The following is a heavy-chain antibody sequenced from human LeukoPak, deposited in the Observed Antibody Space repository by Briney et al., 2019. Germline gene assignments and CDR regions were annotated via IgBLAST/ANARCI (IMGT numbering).Heavy chain of an antibody. J-gene: IGHJ4*02. CDR2: INHSGST. Sequence: SGTLSLTCAVYGGSFSGYYWSWIRQPPGKGLEWIGEINHSGSTNYNPSLKSRVTMSVNTSKNQSSLKLSSMTAADTAVYYCARHAGGISATGTRPFDYWGQGTLVTVSS. V-gene: IGHV4-34*01. D-gene: IGHD6-13*01. CDR1: GGSFSGYY. CDR3: ARHAGGISATGTRPFDY.